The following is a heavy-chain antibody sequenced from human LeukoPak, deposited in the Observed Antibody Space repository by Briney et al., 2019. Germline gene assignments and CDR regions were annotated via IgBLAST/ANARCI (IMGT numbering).Heavy chain of an antibody. D-gene: IGHD3-9*01. CDR3: ARIPYYDILTGDPNDY. J-gene: IGHJ4*02. V-gene: IGHV4-59*08. CDR1: GGSISSYY. Sequence: SETLSLTCTVSGGSISSYYWSWIRPPPGKGLEWIGYIYYSGSTNYNPSLKSRVTISVDTSKNQFSLKLSSVTAADTAVYYCARIPYYDILTGDPNDYWGQGTLVTVSS. CDR2: IYYSGST.